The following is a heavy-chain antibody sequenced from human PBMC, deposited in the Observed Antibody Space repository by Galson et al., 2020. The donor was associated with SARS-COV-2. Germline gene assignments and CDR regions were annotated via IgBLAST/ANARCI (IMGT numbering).Heavy chain of an antibody. CDR3: AANYRGYPLHFSFDF. V-gene: IGHV1-18*04. CDR2: ISAYNGDT. Sequence: ASVKVSCKGSGYAFSSYGFNWVRQAPGQGLEWMGWISAYNGDTTYVQKFQGRVTMTIERSTSSAYMELRNLRADDTAVYYCAANYRGYPLHFSFDFWGQGTQVTVSS. J-gene: IGHJ4*02. CDR1: GYAFSSYG. D-gene: IGHD3-22*01.